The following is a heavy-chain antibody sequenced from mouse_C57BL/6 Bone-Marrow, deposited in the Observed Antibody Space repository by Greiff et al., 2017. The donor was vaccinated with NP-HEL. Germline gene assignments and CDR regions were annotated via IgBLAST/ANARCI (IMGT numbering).Heavy chain of an antibody. CDR3: ARSGLRYPPFAY. CDR2: INPNNGGT. J-gene: IGHJ3*01. D-gene: IGHD1-1*01. CDR1: GYTFTDYN. Sequence: VQLQQSGPELVKPGASVKMSCKASGYTFTDYNMHWVKQSHGKSLEWIGYINPNNGGTSYNQKFKGKATLTVNKSSSTAYMELRSLTSEDSAVYYCARSGLRYPPFAYWGQGTLVTVSA. V-gene: IGHV1-22*01.